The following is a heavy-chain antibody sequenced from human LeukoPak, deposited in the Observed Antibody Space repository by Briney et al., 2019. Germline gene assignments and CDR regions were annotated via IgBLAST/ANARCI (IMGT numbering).Heavy chain of an antibody. D-gene: IGHD5-12*01. Sequence: SETLSLTCNVSGGSIRSASYYWSWIRQPAGKGLEWIGRIYTSGSTNYNPSLKGRVTISVDTSKNQLSLKLGSVTAADTAVYYCARDNRGSGAFDYTYYFDNWGQGTLVTVSS. CDR3: ARDNRGSGAFDYTYYFDN. V-gene: IGHV4-61*02. J-gene: IGHJ4*02. CDR1: GGSIRSASYY. CDR2: IYTSGST.